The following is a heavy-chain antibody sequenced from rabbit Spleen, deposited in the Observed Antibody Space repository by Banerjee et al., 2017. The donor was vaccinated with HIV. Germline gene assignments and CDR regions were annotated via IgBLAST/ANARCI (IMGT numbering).Heavy chain of an antibody. Sequence: QSLEESGGDLVKPEGSLTLNCAASGIDFSGTVYVCWVRQAPGKGLDWIACIFAGGTDTTYYASWAQGRFTISKTSSTTVTLQMTSLTDADTATYFCARDTGSSFSTYGMDLWGPGTLVTVS. CDR1: GIDFSGTVY. D-gene: IGHD8-1*01. J-gene: IGHJ6*01. CDR2: IFAGGTDTT. V-gene: IGHV1S40*01. CDR3: ARDTGSSFSTYGMDL.